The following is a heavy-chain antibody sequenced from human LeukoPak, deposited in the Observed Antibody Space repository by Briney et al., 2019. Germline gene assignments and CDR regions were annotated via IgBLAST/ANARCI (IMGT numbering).Heavy chain of an antibody. D-gene: IGHD7-27*01. J-gene: IGHJ4*02. CDR1: GFIFSGYE. Sequence: PGGSLRLSCAASGFIFSGYEMNWVRQAPGKGLEWVSYISASGSTIYYADPVKGRFTISRDNAQNSPYLQMNSLRDTLRAEDTAVYYCARGPASGLGMTRYFDYWGQGTPVTVSS. CDR3: ARGPASGLGMTRYFDY. V-gene: IGHV3-48*03. CDR2: ISASGSTI.